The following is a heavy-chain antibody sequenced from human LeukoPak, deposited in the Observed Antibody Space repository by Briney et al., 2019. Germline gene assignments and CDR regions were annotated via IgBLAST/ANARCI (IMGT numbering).Heavy chain of an antibody. V-gene: IGHV4-34*01. CDR1: GGSFSGYY. D-gene: IGHD6-6*01. Sequence: PSETLSLTCAVYGGSFSGYYWSWIRQPPGKGLEWIGEINHSGSTNYNPSLKSRVTISVDTSKNQFSLKLSSATAADTTVYYCARDYSIAALGDPLHDAFDIWGQGTMVTVSS. J-gene: IGHJ3*02. CDR3: ARDYSIAALGDPLHDAFDI. CDR2: INHSGST.